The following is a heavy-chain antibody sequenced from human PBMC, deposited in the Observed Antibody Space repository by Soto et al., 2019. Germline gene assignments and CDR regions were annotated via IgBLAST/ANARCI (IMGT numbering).Heavy chain of an antibody. CDR3: ARGMTTVNTLDY. CDR1: GGSISSGGYS. V-gene: IGHV4-30-2*01. Sequence: SETLSLTCAVSGGSISSGGYSWSWIRQPPGKGLEWIGYIYHSGSTYYNPSLKSRVTISVDRSKNQFSLKLSSVTAADTAVYYCARGMTTVNTLDYWGQGTLVTVSS. J-gene: IGHJ4*02. CDR2: IYHSGST. D-gene: IGHD4-4*01.